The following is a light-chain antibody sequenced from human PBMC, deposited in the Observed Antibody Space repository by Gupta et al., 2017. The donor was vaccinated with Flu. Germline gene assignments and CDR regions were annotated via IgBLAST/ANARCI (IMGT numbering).Light chain of an antibody. V-gene: IGKV2-30*01. CDR1: QSLVYKNGITY. CDR2: EGS. CDR3: MRVTHPWT. Sequence: DVVMSQSPHSLSVTLGQAASISCRSSQSLVYKNGITYLTWFQQRPGQSPRRLIYEGSNRDSGVPDRFSGSGSVTDFTLKISRVEAEDVGVYYCMRVTHPWTFGQGTRLEI. J-gene: IGKJ2*01.